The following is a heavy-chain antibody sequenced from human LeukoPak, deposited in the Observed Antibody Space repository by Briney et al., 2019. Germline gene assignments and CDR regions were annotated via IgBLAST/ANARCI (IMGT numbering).Heavy chain of an antibody. CDR3: ARTNRDIVVVPAPGGYYYYYMDV. CDR2: IWYDGSNK. Sequence: GGSLRLSCAASGFTFSSYGMHWVRQAPGKGLEWVAVIWYDGSNKYYADSVKGRFTISRDNSKNTLYLQMNSLRAEDTAVYYCARTNRDIVVVPAPGGYYYYYMDVWGKGTTVTVSS. V-gene: IGHV3-33*01. D-gene: IGHD2-2*01. J-gene: IGHJ6*03. CDR1: GFTFSSYG.